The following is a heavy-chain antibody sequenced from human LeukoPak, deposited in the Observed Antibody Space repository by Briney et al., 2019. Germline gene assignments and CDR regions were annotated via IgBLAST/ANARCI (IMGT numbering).Heavy chain of an antibody. D-gene: IGHD3-3*01. J-gene: IGHJ4*02. V-gene: IGHV4-38-2*01. Sequence: PSETLSLTCAVSGYSISSGYYWGWHRQPPGKGREWIGSIYHSGSTYYTPSLKSRVTISVDTSKNQFSLKLSSVTAADSAVYYCARHLMAWSFGVVTPWFDYWGQGTLVTVSS. CDR3: ARHLMAWSFGVVTPWFDY. CDR2: IYHSGST. CDR1: GYSISSGYY.